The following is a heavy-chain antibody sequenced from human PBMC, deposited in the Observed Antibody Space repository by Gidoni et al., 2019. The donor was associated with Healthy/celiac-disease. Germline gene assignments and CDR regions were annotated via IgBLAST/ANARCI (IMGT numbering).Heavy chain of an antibody. CDR3: AREGIVGATGACDY. Sequence: QVQLVESGGGVVQPGRSLRLSCAASGFTFSSYGMHWVRQAPGKGLEWVAVIWYDGSNKYYADSVKGRFTSSRDNSKNTLYLQMNSLRAEDTAVYYCAREGIVGATGACDYWGQGTLVTVSS. CDR2: IWYDGSNK. D-gene: IGHD1-26*01. J-gene: IGHJ4*02. V-gene: IGHV3-33*01. CDR1: GFTFSSYG.